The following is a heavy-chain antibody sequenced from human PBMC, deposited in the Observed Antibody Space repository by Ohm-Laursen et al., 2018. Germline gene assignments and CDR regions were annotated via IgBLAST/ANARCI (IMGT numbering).Heavy chain of an antibody. Sequence: SLRLSCSASGFSFDDYAMNWVRQAPGKGLECVSYISIGDTTMYYADSVKGRFTISRDNARNSLYLQMNSLTVEDTAVYYCARGGSSGYLFNAFDVWGQGTRVTVSS. J-gene: IGHJ3*01. V-gene: IGHV3-48*03. D-gene: IGHD3-22*01. CDR2: ISIGDTTM. CDR3: ARGGSSGYLFNAFDV. CDR1: GFSFDDYA.